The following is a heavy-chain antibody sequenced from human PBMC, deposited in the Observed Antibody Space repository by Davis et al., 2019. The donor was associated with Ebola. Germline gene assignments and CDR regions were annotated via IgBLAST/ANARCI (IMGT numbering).Heavy chain of an antibody. V-gene: IGHV1-8*03. CDR3: AKEPYYDFWSGPIYFDY. D-gene: IGHD3-3*01. Sequence: ASVKVSCKASGYTFTGYYMHWVRQAPGQGLEWMGWMNPNSGNTGYAQKFQGRVTITRNTSISTAYMELSSLRAEDTAVYYCAKEPYYDFWSGPIYFDYWGQGTLVTVSS. J-gene: IGHJ4*02. CDR2: MNPNSGNT. CDR1: GYTFTGYY.